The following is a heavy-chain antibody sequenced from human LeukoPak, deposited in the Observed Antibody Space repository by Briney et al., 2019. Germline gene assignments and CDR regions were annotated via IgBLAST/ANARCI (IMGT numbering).Heavy chain of an antibody. CDR2: IYYSGST. D-gene: IGHD3-3*01. CDR1: GGSVSSGSYY. CDR3: ARQIAGFWSGYPSNWFDP. V-gene: IGHV4-61*01. J-gene: IGHJ5*02. Sequence: SETLSLTCTVSGGSVSSGSYYWSWIRQPPGKGLEWIGYIYYSGSTNYNPSLKSRVTISVDTSENQFSLKLSSVTAADTAVYYCARQIAGFWSGYPSNWFDPWGQGTLVTVSS.